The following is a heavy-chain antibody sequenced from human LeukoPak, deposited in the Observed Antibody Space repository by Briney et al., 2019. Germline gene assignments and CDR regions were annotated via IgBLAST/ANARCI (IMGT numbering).Heavy chain of an antibody. D-gene: IGHD3-10*01. J-gene: IGHJ6*03. Sequence: PSETLSLTCAVYGGSFSGYYWSWIRQPPGKGLEWIGEINHSGSTNYNPSLKSRVTISVDTSKNQFSLKLSSVTAADTAVYYCARNVRIWGSGRNYYYMDVWGKGTTVTISS. CDR2: INHSGST. CDR3: ARNVRIWGSGRNYYYMDV. CDR1: GGSFSGYY. V-gene: IGHV4-34*01.